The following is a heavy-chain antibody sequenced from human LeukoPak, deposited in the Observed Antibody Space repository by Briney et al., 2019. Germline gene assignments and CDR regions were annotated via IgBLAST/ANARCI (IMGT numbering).Heavy chain of an antibody. V-gene: IGHV1-18*01. J-gene: IGHJ4*02. CDR1: GYTFTSYG. Sequence: GASVKVSCKASGYTFTSYGISWVRQAPGQGLEWMGWISAYNGNTNYAQKLQGRVTMTTDTSTSTAYMELRSLRSDDTAVYYCARAYYTYYYDTSGYYLDYWGQGTLVTVSS. CDR3: ARAYYTYYYDTSGYYLDY. CDR2: ISAYNGNT. D-gene: IGHD3-22*01.